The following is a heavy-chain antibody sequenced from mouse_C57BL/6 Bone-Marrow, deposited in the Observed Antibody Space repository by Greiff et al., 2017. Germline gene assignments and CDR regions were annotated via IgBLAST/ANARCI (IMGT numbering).Heavy chain of an antibody. D-gene: IGHD2-1*01. V-gene: IGHV1-54*01. Sequence: VQLQQSGAELVRPGTSVKVSCKASGYAFTNYLIEWVKQRPGQGLEWIGVINPGSGGTNYNEKFKGKAKLTADKSSSTAYMQLSSLTSEDSAVYFSARYYGNYEGAMDNWGQGTSVTVSS. CDR1: GYAFTNYL. CDR2: INPGSGGT. J-gene: IGHJ4*01. CDR3: ARYYGNYEGAMDN.